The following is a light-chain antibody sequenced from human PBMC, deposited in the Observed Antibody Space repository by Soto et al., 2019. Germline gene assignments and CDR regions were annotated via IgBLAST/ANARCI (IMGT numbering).Light chain of an antibody. Sequence: QSALTQPASVSGSTGQSITISCTGTSSDVGSYNLVSWYQQHPGKATKLMIYEGSKRPSGVSDRFSGSKSGNTASLTISGLQAEDEADYYCCSYAGSSTYVFGTGTKLTVL. V-gene: IGLV2-23*01. CDR2: EGS. CDR3: CSYAGSSTYV. CDR1: SSDVGSYNL. J-gene: IGLJ1*01.